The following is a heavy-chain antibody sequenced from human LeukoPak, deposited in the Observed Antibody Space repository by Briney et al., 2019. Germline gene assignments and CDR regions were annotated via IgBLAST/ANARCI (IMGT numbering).Heavy chain of an antibody. CDR2: IYTSGST. V-gene: IGHV4-61*02. CDR3: ARCGYSGYGGFDY. CDR1: VGSISSGSYY. D-gene: IGHD5-12*01. J-gene: IGHJ4*02. Sequence: SETLSLTCTVSVGSISSGSYYWSWIRQPAGKGLEWIGRIYTSGSTNYNPSLKSRVTISVDTSKNQFSLKLSSVTAADTAVYYCARCGYSGYGGFDYWGQGTLVTVSS.